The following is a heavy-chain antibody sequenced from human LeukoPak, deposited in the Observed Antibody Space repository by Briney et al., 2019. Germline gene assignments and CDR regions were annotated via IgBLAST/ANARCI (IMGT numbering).Heavy chain of an antibody. CDR1: GGSISTYY. CDR3: TRTYSSSSIDY. D-gene: IGHD6-6*01. V-gene: IGHV4-59*01. Sequence: SETLSLTCTVSGGSISTYYWSWIRQPPGKGLEWLGYIFYTGSTNYNPSLKSRVTMSIDTSKNQFSLQLSSVTAADTAVYYCTRTYSSSSIDYWGQGALVTVSS. CDR2: IFYTGST. J-gene: IGHJ4*02.